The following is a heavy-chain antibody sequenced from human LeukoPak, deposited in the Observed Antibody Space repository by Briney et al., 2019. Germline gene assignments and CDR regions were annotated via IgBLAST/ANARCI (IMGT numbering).Heavy chain of an antibody. D-gene: IGHD6-19*01. CDR1: GYTFTEYY. CDR2: MNPNNGGT. Sequence: ASVKVSCKASGYTFTEYYVHWVRQAPGQGFEWMGWMNPNNGGTNYAQKFQGRVTMTRDTSISTAYMELSSLRSEDTAVYYCARERGGSYSAFDIWGQGTMVTVSS. V-gene: IGHV1-2*02. CDR3: ARERGGSYSAFDI. J-gene: IGHJ3*02.